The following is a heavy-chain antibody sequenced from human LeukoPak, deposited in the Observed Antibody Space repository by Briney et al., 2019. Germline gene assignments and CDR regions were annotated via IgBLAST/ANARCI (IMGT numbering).Heavy chain of an antibody. V-gene: IGHV3-21*01. CDR1: GFTFSNSD. CDR3: ARNLNSPTAVAGSDY. Sequence: GGSLRLSCAASGFTFSNSDMEWVRQAPGKGLEWVSSITPSSTYIYYAESMRGRFTVSRDNAKNSLYLQMNSLTAEDTAVYYCARNLNSPTAVAGSDYWGQGTLVTVSS. J-gene: IGHJ4*02. D-gene: IGHD6-19*01. CDR2: ITPSSTYI.